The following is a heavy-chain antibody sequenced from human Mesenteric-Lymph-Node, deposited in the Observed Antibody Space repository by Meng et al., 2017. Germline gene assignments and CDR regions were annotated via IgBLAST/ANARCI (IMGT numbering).Heavy chain of an antibody. CDR2: INPNSGGT. D-gene: IGHD3-22*01. J-gene: IGHJ4*02. Sequence: ASVKVSCKASGYTFTGYYMHWVRQAPGQGLEWMGWINPNSGGTNYAQKFQGRVTMTRDTSISTAYMELSRLRSDDTAVYYCARAYYYDSSGPGGFDYWGQGTLVTVSS. V-gene: IGHV1-2*02. CDR1: GYTFTGYY. CDR3: ARAYYYDSSGPGGFDY.